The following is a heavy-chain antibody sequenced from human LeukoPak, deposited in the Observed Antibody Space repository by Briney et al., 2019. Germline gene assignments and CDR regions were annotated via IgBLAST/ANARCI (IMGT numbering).Heavy chain of an antibody. D-gene: IGHD6-19*01. CDR1: GGSISSGSYN. Sequence: SQTLSLTFTVSGGSISSGSYNSNWFRQPAVKRLEWTGRIYTSGGTNYNPSLKSRVTISVDTSKNQFSLKLSSVTAADTAVYYCAATVDSSGWYAGTFDYWGQGTLVTVSS. CDR3: AATVDSSGWYAGTFDY. J-gene: IGHJ4*02. CDR2: IYTSGGT. V-gene: IGHV4-61*02.